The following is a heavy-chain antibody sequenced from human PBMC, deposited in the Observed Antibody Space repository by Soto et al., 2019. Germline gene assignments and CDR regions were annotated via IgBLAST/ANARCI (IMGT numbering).Heavy chain of an antibody. D-gene: IGHD3-22*01. V-gene: IGHV1-18*01. Sequence: ASVKVSCKASGYTFTSYGISWVRQAPGQGLEGMGWISAYNGNTKYAQKLQGRVTMTTDTSTSTADMELRSLRSVDTAVYYCARDSQVTYYYASSGYYFDYWGQGTLVTVSS. CDR3: ARDSQVTYYYASSGYYFDY. J-gene: IGHJ4*02. CDR1: GYTFTSYG. CDR2: ISAYNGNT.